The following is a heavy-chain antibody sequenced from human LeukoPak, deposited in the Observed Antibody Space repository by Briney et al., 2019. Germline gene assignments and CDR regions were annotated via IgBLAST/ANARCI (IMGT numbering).Heavy chain of an antibody. V-gene: IGHV3-53*01. J-gene: IGHJ4*02. Sequence: GGSLRLSCATSGFTVSSNYMSWVRQAPGKGLGWVSVIYDSGTTYYADSVKGRFLIFRDTSKNTVDLQMNSLRVEDTAVYYCAGRRSSGWYAYWGQGTLVTVSS. D-gene: IGHD6-19*01. CDR1: GFTVSSNY. CDR3: AGRRSSGWYAY. CDR2: IYDSGTT.